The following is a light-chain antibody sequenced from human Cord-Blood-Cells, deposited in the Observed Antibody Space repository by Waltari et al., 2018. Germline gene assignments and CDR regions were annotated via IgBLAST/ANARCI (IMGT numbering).Light chain of an antibody. CDR3: AAWDDSLNGWV. Sequence: QSVLTQPPSASGTPGQRVTISCSGSSSNIGSNTVNWYQQPPGTAPKLLIYSNKHRPSGVPDRFSGSKAGTSASLAISGLHSEDEADYYCAAWDDSLNGWVFGGGTKLTVL. CDR1: SSNIGSNT. V-gene: IGLV1-44*01. CDR2: SNK. J-gene: IGLJ3*02.